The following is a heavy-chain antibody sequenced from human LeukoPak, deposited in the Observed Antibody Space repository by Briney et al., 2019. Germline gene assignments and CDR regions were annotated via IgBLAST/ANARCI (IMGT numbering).Heavy chain of an antibody. CDR2: ISSRSGGNT. V-gene: IGHV3-23*01. CDR1: GFTFSSYA. CDR3: AKKIPSEGYFDY. D-gene: IGHD6-13*01. J-gene: IGHJ4*02. Sequence: GGSLRLSCAASGFTFSSYAMSWVRQAPGKGLERVSAISSRSGGNTYYADSVKGRFTISRDNSKNTLYLQMNSLRAEDTAVYYCAKKIPSEGYFDYWGQGALVTVSS.